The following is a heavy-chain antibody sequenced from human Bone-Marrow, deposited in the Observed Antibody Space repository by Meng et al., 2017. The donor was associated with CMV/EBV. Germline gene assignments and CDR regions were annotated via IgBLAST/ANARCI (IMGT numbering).Heavy chain of an antibody. Sequence: GESLKISCAASGFTFSTYWMSWVRQAPGKGLEWVANIKQDGSGKFYVDSVKDRFTISRDNAKSSLYLQMISLRAEDTAVYYCGRNRVDYWGQGTLVTVSS. CDR2: IKQDGSGK. J-gene: IGHJ4*02. V-gene: IGHV3-7*01. CDR1: GFTFSTYW. D-gene: IGHD1-14*01. CDR3: GRNRVDY.